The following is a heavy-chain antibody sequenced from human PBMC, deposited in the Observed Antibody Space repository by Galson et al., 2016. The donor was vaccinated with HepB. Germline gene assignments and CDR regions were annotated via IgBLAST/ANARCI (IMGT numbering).Heavy chain of an antibody. V-gene: IGHV4-39*01. J-gene: IGHJ2*01. Sequence: SETLSLTCSVYGGSISSSPYYWGWIRQPPGKGLEWVGSRSYSGSSYYNPSLKSRITMSVGTSKNEFSLKLSSVTVADTAVYYCARLADSYGSGRYDWYFDLWGRGTLVTVYS. CDR2: RSYSGSS. D-gene: IGHD3-10*01. CDR1: GGSISSSPYY. CDR3: ARLADSYGSGRYDWYFDL.